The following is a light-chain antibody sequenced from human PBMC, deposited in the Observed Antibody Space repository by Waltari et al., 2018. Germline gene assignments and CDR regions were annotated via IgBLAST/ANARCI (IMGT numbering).Light chain of an antibody. CDR3: SSFTSSTTGI. J-gene: IGLJ2*01. CDR1: SSDSGGYNY. CDR2: DVT. V-gene: IGLV2-14*03. Sequence: SALTQPDSVSGSPGQSITISCSGISSDSGGYNYVSWYQQHPGEAPKLIIYDVTNRPSGVSDLFSGSKSGSSASLTISVLQPDDEADYYCSSFTSSTTGIFGGGTKLTVL.